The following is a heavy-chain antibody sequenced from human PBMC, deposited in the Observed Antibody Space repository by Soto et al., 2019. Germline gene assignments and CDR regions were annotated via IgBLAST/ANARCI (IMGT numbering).Heavy chain of an antibody. V-gene: IGHV1-69*12. J-gene: IGHJ6*02. CDR3: ASGGSDYEVRGYCREHG. CDR1: GGTFSNYG. D-gene: IGHD2-15*01. Sequence: QVQLVQSGAEVKKPGSSVKVSCKSSGGTFSNYGFSWVRQAPVQGLECMGVIVPIFGAEHPQKFQGRVTLTADHPTTTVYMKMRVLRSMVTAAYYCASGGSDYEVRGYCREHGRGQGTTVTV. CDR2: IVPIFGA.